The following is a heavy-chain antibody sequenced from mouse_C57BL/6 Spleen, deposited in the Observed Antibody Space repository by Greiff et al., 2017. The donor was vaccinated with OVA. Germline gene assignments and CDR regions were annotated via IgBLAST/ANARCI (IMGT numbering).Heavy chain of an antibody. V-gene: IGHV5-17*01. J-gene: IGHJ3*01. CDR1: GFTFSDYG. CDR2: ISSGSSTI. CDR3: ARQRYDYGFAY. Sequence: VQLVESGGGLVKPGGSLKLSCAASGFTFSDYGMHWVRQAPEKGLEWVAYISSGSSTIYYADTVKGRFTISRDNAKNTLFLQMTSLRSEDTAMYYCARQRYDYGFAYWGQGTLVTVSA. D-gene: IGHD2-4*01.